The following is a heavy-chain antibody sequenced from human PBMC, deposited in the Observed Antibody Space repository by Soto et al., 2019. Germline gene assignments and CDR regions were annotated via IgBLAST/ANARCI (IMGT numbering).Heavy chain of an antibody. CDR3: ARTDSLRIYGMDV. CDR2: IIPIFGTA. Sequence: QVQLMQSGAEVKKPGASVKVSCKASGYTFTSYGISWVRQAPGQGLEWMGWIIPIFGTANYAQKFQGRVTITADKSTSTAYMELSSLRSEDTAVYYCARTDSLRIYGMDVWGQGTTVTVSS. CDR1: GYTFTSYG. V-gene: IGHV1-69*06. J-gene: IGHJ6*02. D-gene: IGHD5-18*01.